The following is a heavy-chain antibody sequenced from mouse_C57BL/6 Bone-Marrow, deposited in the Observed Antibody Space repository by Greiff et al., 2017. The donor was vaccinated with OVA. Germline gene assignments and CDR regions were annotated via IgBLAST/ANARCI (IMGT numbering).Heavy chain of an antibody. CDR3: AGHAERGGFDY. V-gene: IGHV5-15*01. CDR1: GFTFSDYG. Sequence: EVHLVESGGGLVQPGGSLKLSCAASGFTFSDYGMAWVRQAPRKGPEWVAFISNLAYSIYYADTVTGRFTISRENAKNTLYLEMSSLRSEDTAMYYCAGHAERGGFDYWGQGTTLTVSS. J-gene: IGHJ2*01. CDR2: ISNLAYSI.